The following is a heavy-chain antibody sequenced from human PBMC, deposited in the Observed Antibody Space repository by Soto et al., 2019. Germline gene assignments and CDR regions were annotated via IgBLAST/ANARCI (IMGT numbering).Heavy chain of an antibody. CDR1: VGSFSVYY. J-gene: IGHJ5*02. CDR2: IDRSGYT. Sequence: SETLCLTCAFYVGSFSVYYWNWIRQPPGKGLDWIGEIDRSGYTNYNPSLKSRVTISVDTSKNQFSLRLTSVTAADTAVYYCARVRDWFDPWGQGTLVTVSS. CDR3: ARVRDWFDP. V-gene: IGHV4-34*01.